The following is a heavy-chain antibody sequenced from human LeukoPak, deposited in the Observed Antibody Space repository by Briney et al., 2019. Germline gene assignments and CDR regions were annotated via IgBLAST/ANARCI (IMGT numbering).Heavy chain of an antibody. CDR3: ARGVGGYSGYDWFDP. Sequence: SKTLSLTCAVYSGSFSGYYWSWIRQPPGNGLEWIGEINHSGSTNYNPSLKSRVTISVDTSKNQFSLKLSSVTAADTAVYYCARGVGGYSGYDWFDPWGQGTLVTVSS. V-gene: IGHV4-34*01. J-gene: IGHJ5*02. CDR2: INHSGST. D-gene: IGHD5-12*01. CDR1: SGSFSGYY.